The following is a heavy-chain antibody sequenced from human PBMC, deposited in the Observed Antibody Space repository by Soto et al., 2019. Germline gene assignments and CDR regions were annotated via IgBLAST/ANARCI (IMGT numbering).Heavy chain of an antibody. CDR1: GYSFTSYW. Sequence: GESLKISCKGSGYSFTSYWIGWVRQMPGKGLEWMGIIYPGDSDTRYSPSFQGQVTISADKSISTAYLQWSSLKASDTAMYYCARLPLPPQRSSTSCWHYYYGMDVWGQGTTVTVSS. CDR3: ARLPLPPQRSSTSCWHYYYGMDV. D-gene: IGHD2-2*01. V-gene: IGHV5-51*01. J-gene: IGHJ6*02. CDR2: IYPGDSDT.